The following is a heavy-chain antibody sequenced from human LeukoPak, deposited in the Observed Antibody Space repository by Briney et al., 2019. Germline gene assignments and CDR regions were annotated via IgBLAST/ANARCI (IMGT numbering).Heavy chain of an antibody. CDR2: ITWNRDKI. CDR1: GFSFDDYA. CDR3: AKDLSSAITSALVLDV. J-gene: IGHJ6*02. V-gene: IGHV3-9*01. D-gene: IGHD3-22*01. Sequence: GGSLRLSCTVSGFSFDDYAMHWVRQAPGKGLEWVSGITWNRDKIGYGDSVKGRFTISRDNVKNVLYLQMNSLRPEDTALYYCAKDLSSAITSALVLDVWGQGTTVIVSS.